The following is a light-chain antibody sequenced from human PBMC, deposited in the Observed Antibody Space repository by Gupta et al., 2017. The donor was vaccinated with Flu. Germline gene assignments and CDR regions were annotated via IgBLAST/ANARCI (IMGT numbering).Light chain of an antibody. Sequence: QSVLTQPPSVSGAPGQRVTIPCTGSSSNFGAGYDVHWYQQLPGTAPKLLIYYTTIRPPGVPDRFSGAKSGTSASLAITGLQAEDEADYYCQSYDSSLGGPVVFGGGTKLNVL. CDR2: YTT. V-gene: IGLV1-40*01. J-gene: IGLJ2*01. CDR1: SSNFGAGYD. CDR3: QSYDSSLGGPVV.